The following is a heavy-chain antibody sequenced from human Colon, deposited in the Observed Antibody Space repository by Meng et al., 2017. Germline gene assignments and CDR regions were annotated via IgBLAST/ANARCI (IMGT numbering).Heavy chain of an antibody. CDR3: ARVRRSGDDFDY. V-gene: IGHV4-31*01. CDR1: GGSISTGGYY. CDR2: IYYSGST. Sequence: QVQLHESGPVLVKPSQTLSLTCTVSGGSISTGGYYWSWIRQLPGTCREWIGYIYYSGSTYYNPSLRSLVSISVDTSKNQFSLRLTSVTAADTAVYYCARVRRSGDDFDYWGQGTLVTVSS. J-gene: IGHJ4*02. D-gene: IGHD1-26*01.